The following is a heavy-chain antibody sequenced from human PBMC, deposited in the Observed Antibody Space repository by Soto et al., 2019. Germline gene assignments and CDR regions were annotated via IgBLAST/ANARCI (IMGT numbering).Heavy chain of an antibody. J-gene: IGHJ6*03. Sequence: ASVKVSCKASGYTFTSYDINWVRQATGQGLEWMGWMNPNSGNTGYAQKFQGRVTMTRNTSISTAYMELSSLRSEDTAVYHCARAQRGTIFGVIITFSYYYMDVWGKGTTVTVSS. CDR3: ARAQRGTIFGVIITFSYYYMDV. D-gene: IGHD3-3*01. V-gene: IGHV1-8*01. CDR2: MNPNSGNT. CDR1: GYTFTSYD.